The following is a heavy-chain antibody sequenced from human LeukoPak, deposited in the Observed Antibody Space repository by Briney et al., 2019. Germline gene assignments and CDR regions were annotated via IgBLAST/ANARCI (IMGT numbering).Heavy chain of an antibody. CDR2: IRYDGSNK. D-gene: IGHD2-2*01. CDR1: GFTFSSYG. J-gene: IGHJ4*02. V-gene: IGHV3-30*02. Sequence: GGSLRLSCAASGFTFSSYGMHWVRQAPGKGLEWVAFIRYDGSNKYYADSVKGRFTISRDNSKNTLYLQMNSLRAEDTAVYYCAREVYCSSTSCGGGFDYWGQGTLVTVSS. CDR3: AREVYCSSTSCGGGFDY.